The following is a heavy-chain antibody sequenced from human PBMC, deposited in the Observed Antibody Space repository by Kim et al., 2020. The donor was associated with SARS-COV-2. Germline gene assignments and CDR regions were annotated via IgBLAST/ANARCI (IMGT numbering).Heavy chain of an antibody. D-gene: IGHD2-15*01. V-gene: IGHV4-31*03. CDR1: GGSISSGGYY. CDR3: AGVVVVAATGYFDY. J-gene: IGHJ4*02. Sequence: SETLSLTCTVSGGSISSGGYYWSWIRQHPGKGLEWIGYIYYSGSTYYNSSLKSRVTISVDTSKNQFSLKLSSVTAADTAVYYCAGVVVVAATGYFDYWGQGTLVTVSS. CDR2: IYYSGST.